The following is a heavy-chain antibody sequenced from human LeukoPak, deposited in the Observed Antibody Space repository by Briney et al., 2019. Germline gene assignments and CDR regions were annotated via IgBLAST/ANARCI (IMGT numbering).Heavy chain of an antibody. CDR1: GVSISSYY. Sequence: SETLSLTCTVSGVSISSYYWSWIRQPPGKGLEWIGYIYYSGSTNYNPSLKSRVTISVDTSKNQFSLKLSSVTAADTAVYYCARELVDAFDIWGQGTMVTVSS. V-gene: IGHV4-59*01. CDR2: IYYSGST. J-gene: IGHJ3*02. D-gene: IGHD2-21*01. CDR3: ARELVDAFDI.